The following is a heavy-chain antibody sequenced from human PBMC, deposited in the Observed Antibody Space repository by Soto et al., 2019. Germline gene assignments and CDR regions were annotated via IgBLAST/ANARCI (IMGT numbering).Heavy chain of an antibody. CDR1: GFTFGDYG. V-gene: IGHV3-20*04. CDR2: INWNGGST. CDR3: ARYPCSITSCNWFDP. Sequence: GGSLRLSCAASGFTFGDYGMSWVRQAPGKGLEWVSGINWNGGSTGYADSVKGRFTISRDNAKNSLYMQMNSLRAEDTALYYCARYPCSITSCNWFDPWGQGTLVTVSS. D-gene: IGHD2-2*01. J-gene: IGHJ5*02.